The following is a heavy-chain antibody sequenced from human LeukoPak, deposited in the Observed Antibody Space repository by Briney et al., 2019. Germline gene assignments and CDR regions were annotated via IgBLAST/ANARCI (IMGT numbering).Heavy chain of an antibody. J-gene: IGHJ4*02. V-gene: IGHV3-23*01. CDR2: LSGSGDRT. CDR3: ARGGTLVRGGDPFDY. D-gene: IGHD3-10*01. CDR1: GFTFNTYD. Sequence: PGGSLRLSCAASGFTFNTYDMSWVRQSPVKRLEWVSGLSGSGDRTYYTDSVKGRFIISRDNSKNTVYLQMNTLRAEDTALYYCARGGTLVRGGDPFDYWGQGTLVTVSS.